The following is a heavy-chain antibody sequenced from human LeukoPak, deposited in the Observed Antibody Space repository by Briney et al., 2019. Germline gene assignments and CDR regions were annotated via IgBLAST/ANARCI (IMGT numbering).Heavy chain of an antibody. V-gene: IGHV1-24*01. CDR2: FDPEDGET. CDR1: GYALTELS. J-gene: IGHJ4*02. CDR3: ATHRFLAAAGLFAY. D-gene: IGHD6-13*01. Sequence: ASVKVSRKVSGYALTELSMHWVRQAPGKGLEWRGGFDPEDGETIYAQKFQGRVTMTEDTATDTAYMELSSLRSEDTAVYYCATHRFLAAAGLFAYWGQGTLVTVSS.